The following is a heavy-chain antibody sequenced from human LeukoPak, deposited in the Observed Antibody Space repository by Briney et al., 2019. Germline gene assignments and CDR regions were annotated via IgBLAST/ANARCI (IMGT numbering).Heavy chain of an antibody. V-gene: IGHV6-1*01. CDR2: TYYRSKWYN. D-gene: IGHD5-12*01. J-gene: IGHJ4*02. Sequence: SQTLSLTCAISGDSVSSNSAAWNWIRQPPSRGLEWLGRTYYRSKWYNDYAVSVKSRVTINPDTSKNQFSLQLNSVTPEDTAVYYCAKGIVAIFDYWGQGTLVTVSS. CDR1: GDSVSSNSAA. CDR3: AKGIVAIFDY.